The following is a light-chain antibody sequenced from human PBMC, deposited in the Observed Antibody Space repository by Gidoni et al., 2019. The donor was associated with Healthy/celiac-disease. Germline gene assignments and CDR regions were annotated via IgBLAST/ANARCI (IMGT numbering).Light chain of an antibody. CDR2: AAS. CDR3: QQSYSTPGT. CDR1: QSISSY. J-gene: IGKJ2*02. V-gene: IGKV1-39*01. Sequence: DLQLTQSPSSLSASVGDRVTITCRASQSISSYLNWYQQKPGKAPKPLIYAASSLQSGVPSRFSGSGAEKDLTLTSSSEQEEDVANYYCQQSYSTPGTFGQGTKLEIK.